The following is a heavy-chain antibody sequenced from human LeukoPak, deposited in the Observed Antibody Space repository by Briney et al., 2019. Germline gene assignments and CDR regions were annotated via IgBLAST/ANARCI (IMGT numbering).Heavy chain of an antibody. CDR2: ISYDGSNK. CDR3: AKGGRIGSSGYYYVGY. V-gene: IGHV3-30*18. Sequence: GRSLRLSCAASGFTFSSYGMHWVXQAPGKGLEWVAVISYDGSNKYYADSVKGRFTISRDNSKNTLYLQMNSLRAEDTAVYYCAKGGRIGSSGYYYVGYWGQGTLVTVSS. D-gene: IGHD3-22*01. J-gene: IGHJ4*02. CDR1: GFTFSSYG.